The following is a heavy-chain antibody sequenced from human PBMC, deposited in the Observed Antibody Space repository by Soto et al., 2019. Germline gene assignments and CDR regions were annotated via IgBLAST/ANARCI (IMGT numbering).Heavy chain of an antibody. CDR1: GFTFSDYY. V-gene: IGHV3-11*01. Sequence: GGSLRLSCAASGFTFSDYYMSWIRQAPGKGLEWVSYISSSGSTIYYADSVKGRFTISRDNAKNSLYLQMNSLGAEDTAVYYCVAARPDYYYYYMDVWGKGTTVTVSS. CDR2: ISSSGSTI. J-gene: IGHJ6*03. D-gene: IGHD6-6*01. CDR3: VAARPDYYYYYMDV.